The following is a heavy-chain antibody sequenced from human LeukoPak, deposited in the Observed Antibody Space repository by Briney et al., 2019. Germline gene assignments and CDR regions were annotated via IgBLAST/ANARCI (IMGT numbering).Heavy chain of an antibody. V-gene: IGHV4-4*02. CDR2: INHSGST. J-gene: IGHJ6*03. Sequence: PSETLSLTCAVSGGSISSSNWWSWVRQPPGKGLEWIGEINHSGSTNYNPSLKSRVTISVDTSKNQFSLKLSPVTAADTAVYYCARRGMGYCSGGSCSSYYYYYYMDVWGKGTTVTISS. CDR3: ARRGMGYCSGGSCSSYYYYYYMDV. CDR1: GGSISSSNW. D-gene: IGHD2-15*01.